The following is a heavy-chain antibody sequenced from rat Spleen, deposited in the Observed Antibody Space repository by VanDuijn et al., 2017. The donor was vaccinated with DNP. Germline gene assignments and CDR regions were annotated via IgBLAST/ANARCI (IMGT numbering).Heavy chain of an antibody. Sequence: VQLQESGPGLVEPSQSLSLTCSVTDYSITSCCRWTWIRKFPGHKLEWMGSVNSAGSTNYNPSLKSRISITRDTSKNQFFLQVNSVTTEDTATYYCATHNNYDCWGQGVMVTVSS. V-gene: IGHV3-3*01. CDR2: VNSAGST. D-gene: IGHD1-10*01. CDR3: ATHNNYDC. CDR1: DYSITSCCR. J-gene: IGHJ2*01.